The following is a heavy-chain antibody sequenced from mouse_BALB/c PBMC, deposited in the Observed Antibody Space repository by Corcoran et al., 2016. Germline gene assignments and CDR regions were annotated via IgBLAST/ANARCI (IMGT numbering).Heavy chain of an antibody. CDR3: ARRDYGPLGY. Sequence: EVLLQQAGPELVKPGASVKIPCKASGYTFTDYNMDWVKQSHGKSLEWIGDINPNNGGTIYNQKFKGKATLTVDKSSSTAYMELRSLTSEDTAVYYCARRDYGPLGYWGQGTSVTVSS. V-gene: IGHV1-18*01. CDR2: INPNNGGT. J-gene: IGHJ4*01. D-gene: IGHD1-1*02. CDR1: GYTFTDYN.